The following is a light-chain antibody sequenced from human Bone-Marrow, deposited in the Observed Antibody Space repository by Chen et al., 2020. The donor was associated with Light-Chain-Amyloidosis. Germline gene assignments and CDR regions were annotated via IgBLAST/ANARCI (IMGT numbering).Light chain of an antibody. J-gene: IGLJ2*01. CDR3: QSADSSGTYEVI. CDR2: RDT. V-gene: IGLV3-25*03. Sequence: SYELTHPPSVSVSPGQTARITCSGDDLPTKYAYWYQQKPGQAPVLVIHRDTERPSGISERFSGSSSGTTATLTISRVQAEDEADYHCQSADSSGTYEVIFGGGTKLTVL. CDR1: DLPTKY.